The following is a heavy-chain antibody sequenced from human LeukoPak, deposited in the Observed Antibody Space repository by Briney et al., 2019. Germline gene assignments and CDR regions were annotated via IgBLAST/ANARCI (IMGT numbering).Heavy chain of an antibody. J-gene: IGHJ4*02. CDR2: ISAYNGNT. CDR3: ARDPSLTTGGGTSFDY. D-gene: IGHD4-17*01. V-gene: IGHV1-18*01. Sequence: ASVTVSCTASGYTFTSYGISWVRQAPGQGLEWMGWISAYNGNTNYAQKLQGRGTMTTDTSTSTAYMELRRLRSDDTAVYYCARDPSLTTGGGTSFDYWGQRALGTVSS. CDR1: GYTFTSYG.